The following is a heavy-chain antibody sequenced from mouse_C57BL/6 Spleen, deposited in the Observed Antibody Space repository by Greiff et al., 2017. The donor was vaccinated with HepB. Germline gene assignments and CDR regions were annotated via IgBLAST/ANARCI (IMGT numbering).Heavy chain of an antibody. Sequence: EVKVVESGGGLVKPGGSLKLSCAASGFTFSDYGMHWVRQAPEKGLEWVAYISSGSSTIYYADTVKGRFTISRDNAKNTLFLQMTSLRSEDTAMYYCARSYYDYPYYFDYWGQGTTLTVSS. CDR3: ARSYYDYPYYFDY. CDR2: ISSGSSTI. J-gene: IGHJ2*01. V-gene: IGHV5-17*01. CDR1: GFTFSDYG. D-gene: IGHD2-4*01.